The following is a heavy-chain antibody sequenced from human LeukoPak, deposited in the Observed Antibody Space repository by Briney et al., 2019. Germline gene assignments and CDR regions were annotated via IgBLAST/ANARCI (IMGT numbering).Heavy chain of an antibody. V-gene: IGHV4-30-2*01. CDR2: IYHSGST. CDR3: ARRASSGTYFDY. D-gene: IGHD3-22*01. J-gene: IGHJ4*02. CDR1: GGSISSGGYS. Sequence: SETLSLTRAVSGGSISSGGYSWSWIRQPPGKGLEWIGYIYHSGSTYYNPSPKSRVTISVDRSKNQFSLKLSSVTAADTAVYYCARRASSGTYFDYWGQGTLVTVSS.